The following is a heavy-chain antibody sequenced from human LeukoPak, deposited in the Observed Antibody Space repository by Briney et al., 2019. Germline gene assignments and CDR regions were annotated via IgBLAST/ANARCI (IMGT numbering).Heavy chain of an antibody. CDR3: ARGDYGSGSRYYYYYYMDV. CDR1: GYTFTGYY. V-gene: IGHV1-2*02. CDR2: INPNSGGT. D-gene: IGHD3-10*01. J-gene: IGHJ6*03. Sequence: ASVKVSCKASGYTFTGYYMHWVRQAPGQGLEWMGWINPNSGGTNYAQKFQGRVTMTRDTSISTAYMELSRLRSDDTAVYYCARGDYGSGSRYYYYYYMDVWGKGTTVTISS.